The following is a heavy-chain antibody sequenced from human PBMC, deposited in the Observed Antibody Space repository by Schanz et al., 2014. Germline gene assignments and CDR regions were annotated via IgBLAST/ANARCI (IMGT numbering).Heavy chain of an antibody. CDR1: GYTFTRSG. D-gene: IGHD2-8*02. J-gene: IGHJ3*01. CDR2: ISTFRNEDT. V-gene: IGHV1-18*01. CDR3: ATMWGYCTATACQILEVLDV. Sequence: QVQLVQSGGEVKTPGASVKVSCKASGYTFTRSGISWVRQAPGQGPEFMGWISTFRNEDTNSAQRFQGRLTMTTDTSTSTAYMELRSLRSDDTAMYYCATMWGYCTATACQILEVLDVWGQGTMVTVSS.